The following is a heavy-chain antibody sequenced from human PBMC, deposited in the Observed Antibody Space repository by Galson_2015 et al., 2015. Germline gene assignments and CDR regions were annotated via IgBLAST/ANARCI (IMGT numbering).Heavy chain of an antibody. Sequence: TLSLTCTVSGGSISSGGYYWSWIRQHPGKGLKWIGYIYYSGSTYYNPSLKSRVTISVDTSKNQFSLKLSSVTAADTAVYYCARGTYYDILTGYYDNWFDPWGQGTLVTVSS. CDR3: ARGTYYDILTGYYDNWFDP. CDR1: GGSISSGGYY. V-gene: IGHV4-31*03. CDR2: IYYSGST. J-gene: IGHJ5*02. D-gene: IGHD3-9*01.